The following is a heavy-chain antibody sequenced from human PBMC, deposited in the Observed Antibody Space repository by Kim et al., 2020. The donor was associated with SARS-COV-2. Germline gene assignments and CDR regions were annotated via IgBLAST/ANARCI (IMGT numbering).Heavy chain of an antibody. Sequence: NCTPSHQRRVTISEATSKTHFSLKLSSVTAADTAVYYCARQVNWNDRLDYWGQGTLVTVSS. CDR3: ARQVNWNDRLDY. D-gene: IGHD1-20*01. J-gene: IGHJ4*02. V-gene: IGHV4-59*08.